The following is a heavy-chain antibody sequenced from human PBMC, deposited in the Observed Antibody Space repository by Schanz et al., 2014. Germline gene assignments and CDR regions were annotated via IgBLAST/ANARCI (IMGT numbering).Heavy chain of an antibody. CDR1: GFAFDTYW. V-gene: IGHV3-74*01. CDR3: VRDTDYHFDY. CDR2: TSNDGSFT. Sequence: EVQLVESGGGLVQPGGSLRLSCAASGFAFDTYWMSWVRQAPGKGLVWVSRTSNDGSFTTFADSVKGRFTISRDNAKNTLYLQMNSLRAEDTAVYYCVRDTDYHFDYWGQGTLVTVSS. J-gene: IGHJ4*02. D-gene: IGHD4-17*01.